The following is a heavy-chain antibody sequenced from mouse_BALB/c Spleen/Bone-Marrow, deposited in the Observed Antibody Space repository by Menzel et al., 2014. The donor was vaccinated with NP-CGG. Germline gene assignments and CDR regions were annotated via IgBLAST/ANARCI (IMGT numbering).Heavy chain of an antibody. Sequence: VQLQQSGAELVKPGASVKLSCKASGYTFTSYYMYWVKQRPGQGLEWIGEINPSNGGTNFNEKFKSKATPTVDKSSSTAYMQLSSLTSEDSAVYYCTRRLLYYAMDYWGQGTSVTVSS. D-gene: IGHD2-13*01. CDR1: GYTFTSYY. J-gene: IGHJ4*01. CDR3: TRRLLYYAMDY. V-gene: IGHV1S81*02. CDR2: INPSNGGT.